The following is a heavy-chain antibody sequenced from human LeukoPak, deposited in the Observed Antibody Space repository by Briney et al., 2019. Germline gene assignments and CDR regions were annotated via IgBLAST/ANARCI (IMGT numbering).Heavy chain of an antibody. V-gene: IGHV1-69*05. CDR3: ARDNIVVVTAILIRHAFDI. Sequence: SVKVSCKASGGTFSSYAISWVRQAPGQGLEWMGRIIHIFGTANYAQKFQGRVTITTDESTSTAYMELSSLRSEDTAVYYCARDNIVVVTAILIRHAFDIWGQGTMVTVSS. J-gene: IGHJ3*02. CDR1: GGTFSSYA. D-gene: IGHD2-21*02. CDR2: IIHIFGTA.